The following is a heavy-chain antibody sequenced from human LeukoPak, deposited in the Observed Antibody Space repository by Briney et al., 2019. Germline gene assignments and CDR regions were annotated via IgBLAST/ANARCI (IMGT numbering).Heavy chain of an antibody. J-gene: IGHJ4*02. D-gene: IGHD6-13*01. CDR1: SGSLSSYY. V-gene: IGHV4-4*07. Sequence: PSETLSLTCTISSGSLSSYYWSWIRQSAGNGLEWIGRIYTSGSITYNPSLKSRVTLSLDTSKNQFSLKLSSVTAADTAVYYCARRHSSSWYFDYWGQGTLVTVSS. CDR2: IYTSGSI. CDR3: ARRHSSSWYFDY.